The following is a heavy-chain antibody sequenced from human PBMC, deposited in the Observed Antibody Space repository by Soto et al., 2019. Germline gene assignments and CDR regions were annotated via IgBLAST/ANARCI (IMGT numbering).Heavy chain of an antibody. CDR2: ISGSGGST. D-gene: IGHD6-19*01. CDR1: GFTFSSYA. CDR3: AKGATVAGSELLS. J-gene: IGHJ5*02. V-gene: IGHV3-23*01. Sequence: EVQLLESGGGLVQPGGSLRLSCAASGFTFSSYAMSWVRQAPGKGLEWVSAISGSGGSTYYADSVKGRFTISRDNSKNTRYVQMNSLRAEDTAVYYCAKGATVAGSELLSWGQGALVTVSS.